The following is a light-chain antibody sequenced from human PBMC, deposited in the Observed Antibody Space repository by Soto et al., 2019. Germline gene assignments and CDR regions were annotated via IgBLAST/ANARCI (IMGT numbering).Light chain of an antibody. CDR2: AVS. J-gene: IGKJ5*01. CDR1: QGLSSY. Sequence: DIQLTQSPSFLSASVVDRVSITCRASQGLSSYLAWYQQRPGKAPKLLIYAVSTLQGGVPSRFSGSGSGTEFTLTITSLQPEDFATYYCQQLNSYPITFGQGTRLEIK. V-gene: IGKV1-9*01. CDR3: QQLNSYPIT.